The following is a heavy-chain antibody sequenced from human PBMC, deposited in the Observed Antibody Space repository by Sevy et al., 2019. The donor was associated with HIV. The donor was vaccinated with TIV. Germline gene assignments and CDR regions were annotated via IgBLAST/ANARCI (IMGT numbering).Heavy chain of an antibody. J-gene: IGHJ5*02. CDR1: GGSISSSNYY. D-gene: IGHD3-9*01. V-gene: IGHV4-39*01. Sequence: SETLSLTCTVSGGSISSSNYYWGWIRQPPGKGLEWIGSIYYSGSPYYNPSPKSRVTISVDTSKNQFFLNLSSVTAPDTAVYYCAGMEVGGYDLLTGRSTGWFDPWGQGTLVTVSS. CDR3: AGMEVGGYDLLTGRSTGWFDP. CDR2: IYYSGSP.